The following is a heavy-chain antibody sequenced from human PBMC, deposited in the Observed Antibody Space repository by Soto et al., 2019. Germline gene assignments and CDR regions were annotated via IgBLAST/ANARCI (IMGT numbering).Heavy chain of an antibody. V-gene: IGHV3-23*01. CDR2: ISGSGGST. CDR1: GFTFSSYA. Sequence: GGSLRLSCAASGFTFSSYAMSRVRQAPGKGLEWVSAISGSGGSTYYADSVKGRFTISRDNSKNTLYLQMNSLRAEDTAVYYCAKMAIAARRSTYYFDYWGQGTLVTVSS. D-gene: IGHD6-6*01. CDR3: AKMAIAARRSTYYFDY. J-gene: IGHJ4*02.